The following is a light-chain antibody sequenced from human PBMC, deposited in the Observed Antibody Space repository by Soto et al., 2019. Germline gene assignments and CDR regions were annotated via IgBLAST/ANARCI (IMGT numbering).Light chain of an antibody. CDR1: QSVSSN. J-gene: IGKJ1*01. CDR3: QQYGSSPRT. V-gene: IGKV3-20*01. Sequence: IVMTQSPATLSVTPGERATLSCRASQSVSSNLAWYQQKPGQAPRLLIYGASSRATGIPDRFSGSGSGTDFTLTISRLEPEDFAVYYCQQYGSSPRTFGQGTKVDIK. CDR2: GAS.